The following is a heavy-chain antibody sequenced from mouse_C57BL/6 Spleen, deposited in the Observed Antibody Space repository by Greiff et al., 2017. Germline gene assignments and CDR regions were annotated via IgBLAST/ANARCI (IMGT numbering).Heavy chain of an antibody. CDR1: GFTFSSYA. Sequence: VQLQEPGGGLVKPGGSLKLSCAASGFTFSSYAMSWVRQTPEKRLEWVATISDGGSYTYYPDNVKGRFTISRDNAKNNLYLQMSHLTSEDTAMYYCARDRDYGSGPWFAYWGQGTLVTVSA. CDR2: ISDGGSYT. J-gene: IGHJ3*01. D-gene: IGHD1-1*01. CDR3: ARDRDYGSGPWFAY. V-gene: IGHV5-4*01.